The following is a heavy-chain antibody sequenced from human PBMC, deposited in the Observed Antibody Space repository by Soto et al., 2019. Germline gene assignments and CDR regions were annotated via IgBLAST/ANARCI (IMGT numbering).Heavy chain of an antibody. CDR2: ISGSGGST. J-gene: IGHJ4*01. V-gene: IGHV3-23*01. D-gene: IGHD1-26*01. CDR3: ARRGSGGYDAY. Sequence: EVQLLESGGGLVQPGGSLRLSCAASGFTFSSYAMRWVRQAPGKGLEWVSAISGSGGSTYYADSVKGRFTISRGNSKDTLYRQMNSVRAEDAAVYYCARRGSGGYDAYWGHGTVVTVSS. CDR1: GFTFSSYA.